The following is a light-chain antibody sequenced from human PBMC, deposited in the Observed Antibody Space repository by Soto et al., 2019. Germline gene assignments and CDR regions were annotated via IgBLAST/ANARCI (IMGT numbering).Light chain of an antibody. V-gene: IGLV2-14*01. J-gene: IGLJ1*01. CDR3: SSYTNINTRACV. CDR1: SGDIGSYNR. CDR2: EVT. Sequence: QPVLTQPASVSGPPGQSITISCTGTSGDIGSYNRVSWYQQHPGKAPKLIIYEVTDRPSGVSNRFSGSKSGNTASLTISGLQAEDEAEYYCSSYTNINTRACVFGTGTKLTVL.